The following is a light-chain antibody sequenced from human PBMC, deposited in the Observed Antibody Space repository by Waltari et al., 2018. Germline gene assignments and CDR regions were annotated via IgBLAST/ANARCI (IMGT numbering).Light chain of an antibody. CDR2: AAS. V-gene: IGKV1-39*01. CDR1: QTIFTY. CDR3: QQSYNAPRT. J-gene: IGKJ1*01. Sequence: DTQMTQAPSFLSASVGDRVTITCRASQTIFTYINWYQQRPGKAPKLLIYAASYLHSGVPSRFSGGGSGTHFTLTISSLQPEDFATYFCQQSYNAPRTFGQGTKVEI.